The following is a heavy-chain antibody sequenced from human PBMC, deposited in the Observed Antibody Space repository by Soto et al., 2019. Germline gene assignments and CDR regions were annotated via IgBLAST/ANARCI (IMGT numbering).Heavy chain of an antibody. J-gene: IGHJ6*03. Sequence: GASVKVSCTSSVYTFTIYYMHWVRQDPGQGLEWMGIINPSGGSTSYAQKFQGRVTMTRDTSTSTVYMELSSLRSEDTAVYYCARDGTVTTGYYYYYMDVWGKGTTVTVSS. D-gene: IGHD4-17*01. V-gene: IGHV1-46*03. CDR1: VYTFTIYY. CDR3: ARDGTVTTGYYYYYMDV. CDR2: INPSGGST.